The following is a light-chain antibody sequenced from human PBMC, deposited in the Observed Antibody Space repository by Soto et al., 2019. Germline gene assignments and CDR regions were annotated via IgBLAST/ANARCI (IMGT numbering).Light chain of an antibody. CDR3: LQDYNFPLT. J-gene: IGKJ4*01. Sequence: AIQMTQSPSSLSASVGDRVTITCRASQGIRNDLGWYQQKPGKAPKLLIYAASSLQSGVPSRFSGSGSGTDFTLTIRSLQPEGFATYYCLQDYNFPLTFGGGTKVEIK. CDR2: AAS. CDR1: QGIRND. V-gene: IGKV1-6*01.